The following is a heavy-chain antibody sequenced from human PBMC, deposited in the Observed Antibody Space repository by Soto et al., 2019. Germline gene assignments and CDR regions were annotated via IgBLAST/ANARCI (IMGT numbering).Heavy chain of an antibody. CDR1: GYTFTSYA. Sequence: ASVKVSCKASGYTFTSYAMHWVRQAPGQRLEWMGWINAGNGNTKYSQKFQGRVTITRDTSASTACMELRSLRSEDTAVYYCASSYCISTSCPPYYGMDVWGQGTKVTVSS. CDR2: INAGNGNT. D-gene: IGHD2-2*01. CDR3: ASSYCISTSCPPYYGMDV. J-gene: IGHJ6*02. V-gene: IGHV1-3*01.